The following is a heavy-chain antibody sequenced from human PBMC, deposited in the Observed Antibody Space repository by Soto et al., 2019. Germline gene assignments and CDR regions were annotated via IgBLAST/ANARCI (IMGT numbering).Heavy chain of an antibody. CDR1: GGSVSSTNHY. CDR2: VYYSGLT. Sequence: KSSETLSLTCSVSGGSVSSTNHYWGWIRQPPGKGLEWIGDVYYSGLTRYNPSLKSRVTISVDTSQNQFSLRLNSLTAADTAIYYCARHGYYYDSTGYYYFLWGQGTLVTVPQ. D-gene: IGHD3-22*01. CDR3: ARHGYYYDSTGYYYFL. V-gene: IGHV4-39*01. J-gene: IGHJ1*01.